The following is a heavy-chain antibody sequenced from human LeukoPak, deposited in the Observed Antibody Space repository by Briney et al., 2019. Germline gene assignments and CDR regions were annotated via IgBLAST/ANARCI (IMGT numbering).Heavy chain of an antibody. D-gene: IGHD3-10*01. CDR2: VTNNGATT. CDR1: GFTFSSYG. J-gene: IGHJ4*02. V-gene: IGHV3-23*01. CDR3: AKGHFGHDY. Sequence: TGGSLRPSCAASGFTFSSYGMHWVRQAPGKGLEWVSAVTNNGATTYYADSLKGRFTISRDNVKNMLFLQMNSLRAEDTAVYYCAKGHFGHDYWGQGTLVTVSS.